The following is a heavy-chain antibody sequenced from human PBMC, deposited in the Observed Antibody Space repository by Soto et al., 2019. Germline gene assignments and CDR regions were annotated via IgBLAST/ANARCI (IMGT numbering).Heavy chain of an antibody. CDR1: GGTFRSYA. Sequence: QVQLVQSGAEVKKPGSSVKVSCKASGGTFRSYAISWVRQAPGQGLEWMGGIIPIFGTANYAQKFQGRVTITADESTSTAYMELSSLRSEDTAVYYCARVLCSGGSCYPYDAFDIWGQGTMVTVSS. D-gene: IGHD2-15*01. J-gene: IGHJ3*02. CDR2: IIPIFGTA. CDR3: ARVLCSGGSCYPYDAFDI. V-gene: IGHV1-69*01.